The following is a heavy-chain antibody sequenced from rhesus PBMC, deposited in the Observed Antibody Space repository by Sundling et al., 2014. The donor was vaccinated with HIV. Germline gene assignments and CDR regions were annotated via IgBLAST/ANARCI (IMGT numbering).Heavy chain of an antibody. CDR2: ISGSGGST. CDR1: GGSVSSNY. D-gene: IGHD6-37*01. Sequence: QLQLQESGPGLVKPSETLSLTCAVSGGSVSSNYWSWIRQAPGKGLEWIGRISGSGGSTDYNPSLKSRVIISTDTSKNHFSLKLTSVTAADTAVYFCARGRTIAVFDSWGQGVPVTVSS. V-gene: IGHV4-173*01. CDR3: ARGRTIAVFDS. J-gene: IGHJ4*01.